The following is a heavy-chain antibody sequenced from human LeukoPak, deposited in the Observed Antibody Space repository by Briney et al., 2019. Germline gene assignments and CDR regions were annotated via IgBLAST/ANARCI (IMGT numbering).Heavy chain of an antibody. CDR3: AKDRVATPLFDY. CDR2: ISGSGGST. CDR1: GFTFSSYA. V-gene: IGHV3-23*01. D-gene: IGHD5-12*01. J-gene: IGHJ4*02. Sequence: PGGSLRLSCAASGFTFSSYAMSWVRQAPGKGLEWVSAISGSGGSTYYADSVKGRFTISRDNSKNTLYLQMNSLRAEDPAVYYCAKDRVATPLFDYWGQGTLVTVSS.